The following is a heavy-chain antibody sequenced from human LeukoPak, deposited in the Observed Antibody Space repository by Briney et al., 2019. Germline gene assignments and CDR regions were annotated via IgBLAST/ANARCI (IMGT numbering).Heavy chain of an antibody. Sequence: PGGSLRLSCAASGFTFSSYSMNWVRQAPGKGLEWVSVIYSGGSTYYADSVKGRFTISRDNSKNTLYLQMNSLRAEDTAVHYCARGNSGSYPNWFDPWGQGTLVTVSS. CDR1: GFTFSSYS. CDR3: ARGNSGSYPNWFDP. D-gene: IGHD1-26*01. J-gene: IGHJ5*02. CDR2: IYSGGST. V-gene: IGHV3-66*02.